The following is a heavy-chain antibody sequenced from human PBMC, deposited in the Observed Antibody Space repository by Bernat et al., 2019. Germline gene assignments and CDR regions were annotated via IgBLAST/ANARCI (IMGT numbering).Heavy chain of an antibody. CDR2: IYSGGST. J-gene: IGHJ6*03. V-gene: IGHV3-53*05. Sequence: EVQLVETGGGLIQPGGSLRLSCAASGFTVSSNYMSWVRQAPGKGLEWVSVIYSGGSTYYADSVKGRFTISRDNSKNTLYLHMNSLRAEDTAVYYCARELRYYYYYYMDVWGKGTTVTVSS. CDR1: GFTVSSNY. CDR3: ARELRYYYYYYMDV.